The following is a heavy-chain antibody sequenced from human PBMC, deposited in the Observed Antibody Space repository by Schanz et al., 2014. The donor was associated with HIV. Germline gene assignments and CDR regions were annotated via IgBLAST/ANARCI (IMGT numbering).Heavy chain of an antibody. Sequence: EVQLVESGGGLVQPGRSLRLSCTGSGFNFDDYVMYWVRQAPGKGLEWVSGISWNSGSIGYADSVKGRFTISRDNAKNSLYLQMHSLRAEDTALYYCAKEEQQLGGVGGYHFDYWGQGTLVTVSS. V-gene: IGHV3-9*01. D-gene: IGHD6-13*01. CDR1: GFNFDDYV. CDR3: AKEEQQLGGVGGYHFDY. CDR2: ISWNSGSI. J-gene: IGHJ4*02.